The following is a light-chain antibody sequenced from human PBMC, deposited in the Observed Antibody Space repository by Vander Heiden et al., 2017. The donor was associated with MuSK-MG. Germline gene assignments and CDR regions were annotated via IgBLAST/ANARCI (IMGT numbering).Light chain of an antibody. V-gene: IGKV3-15*01. Sequence: EIVMTQSPAALSVSPGERATLSCRPSQSVGSDLAWYQRRPGQGPRLLIYGASTRATGTPARFSGSGSGTEFTLTISSLQSEDFAIYYCQQDNMWPLTFGGGTKVEIK. CDR3: QQDNMWPLT. CDR1: QSVGSD. CDR2: GAS. J-gene: IGKJ4*01.